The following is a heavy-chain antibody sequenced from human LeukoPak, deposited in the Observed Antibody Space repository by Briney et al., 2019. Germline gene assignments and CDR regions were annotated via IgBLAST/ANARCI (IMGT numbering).Heavy chain of an antibody. V-gene: IGHV4-39*07. CDR2: IYYSGST. J-gene: IGHJ4*02. D-gene: IGHD1/OR15-1a*01. Sequence: SETLSLTCTVSGGSISSSSYYWGWIRQPPGKGLEWIGSIYYSGSTYYNPSLKSRVTTSVDTSKNQFSLKLTSVTAADSAVYYCARTNTVFYYFDYWGQGTLVTVSS. CDR3: ARTNTVFYYFDY. CDR1: GGSISSSSYY.